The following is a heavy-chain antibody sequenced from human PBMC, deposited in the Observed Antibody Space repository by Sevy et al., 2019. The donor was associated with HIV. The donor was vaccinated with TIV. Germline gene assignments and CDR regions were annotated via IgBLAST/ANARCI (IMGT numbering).Heavy chain of an antibody. CDR1: GFTFCTYS. J-gene: IGHJ4*02. D-gene: IGHD6-19*01. V-gene: IGHV3-21*01. CDR2: ISGFNNYI. Sequence: GESLKISCAASGFTFCTYSMSWVRQAPGKGLEWVSYISGFNNYIYYAGSLRGRFTISRDNAKNSLYLQMNNLRAEDTAVYYCARGASSGWDYFDYWGQGALVTVSS. CDR3: ARGASSGWDYFDY.